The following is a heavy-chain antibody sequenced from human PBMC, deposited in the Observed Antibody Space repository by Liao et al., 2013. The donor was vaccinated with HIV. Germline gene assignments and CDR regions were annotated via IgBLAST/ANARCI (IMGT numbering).Heavy chain of an antibody. CDR2: IYYSGRT. CDR3: AREGWELPDYYYYMDV. Sequence: QVQLQESGPGLVRPSQTLSLSCTASGESINSVPYYWSWIRLPPGKGLEWIGYIYYSGRTYYNPSLKSRVTISVDTSKNQFSLKLSSVTAADTAVYYCAREGWELPDYYYYMDVWGKGTTVTVSS. D-gene: IGHD2-15*01. V-gene: IGHV4-30-4*01. CDR1: GESINSVPYY. J-gene: IGHJ6*03.